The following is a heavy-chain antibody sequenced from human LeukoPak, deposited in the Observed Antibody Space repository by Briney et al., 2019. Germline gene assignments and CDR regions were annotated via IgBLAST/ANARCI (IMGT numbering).Heavy chain of an antibody. Sequence: SETLSLTCTVSGGSISSYYWSWIRQPPGKGLEWIGYIYYSGSTNYNPSLKSRVTISVDTSKNQFSLKLSPVTAADTAVYYCARGYCSGGSCYSWYYYYGMDVWGQGTTVTVSS. CDR2: IYYSGST. CDR3: ARGYCSGGSCYSWYYYYGMDV. CDR1: GGSISSYY. D-gene: IGHD2-15*01. J-gene: IGHJ6*02. V-gene: IGHV4-59*01.